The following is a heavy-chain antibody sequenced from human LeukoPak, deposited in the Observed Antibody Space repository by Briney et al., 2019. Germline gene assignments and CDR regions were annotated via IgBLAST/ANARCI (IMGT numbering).Heavy chain of an antibody. CDR2: ISGNGEYT. J-gene: IGHJ3*01. Sequence: GGSLRLSCAASGFTFSSYAMSWVRQAPGKGLEWVSYISGNGEYTKYADSVKGRFTIYRDNAKSSLYLQMDSLRAEDTGVYYCVRDGYSSGWYFWGQGTMVTVSS. CDR3: VRDGYSSGWYF. CDR1: GFTFSSYA. V-gene: IGHV3-21*05. D-gene: IGHD6-19*01.